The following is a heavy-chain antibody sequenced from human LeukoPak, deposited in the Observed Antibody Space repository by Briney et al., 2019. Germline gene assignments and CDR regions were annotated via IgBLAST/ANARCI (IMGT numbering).Heavy chain of an antibody. CDR1: GGSINSITNY. J-gene: IGHJ6*03. CDR3: ATVSRVAVGRHKKKYYYYYMDV. CDR2: IYYSGST. V-gene: IGHV4-39*07. Sequence: SETLSLTCTVSGGSINSITNYWGWIRQPPGKGLEWIGSIYYSGSTYYNPSLKSRVTISIDTSKNQFSLKLNSLTAADTAVYYCATVSRVAVGRHKKKYYYYYMDVWGKGTTVTVSS. D-gene: IGHD3/OR15-3a*01.